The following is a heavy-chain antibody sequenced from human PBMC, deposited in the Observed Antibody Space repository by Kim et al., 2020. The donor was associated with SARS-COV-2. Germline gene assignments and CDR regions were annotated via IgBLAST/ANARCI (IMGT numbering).Heavy chain of an antibody. J-gene: IGHJ2*01. Sequence: GGSLRLSCAASGFTYDNYAMSWVRQAPGKGLEWVSSISGSGAKTYYADSVKGRFTISRDNSQNTLSLQMNSLRVEDAAIYYCAKDGGGWYTSGWY. CDR3: AKDGGGWYTSGWY. V-gene: IGHV3-23*01. CDR2: ISGSGAKT. CDR1: GFTYDNYA. D-gene: IGHD6-19*01.